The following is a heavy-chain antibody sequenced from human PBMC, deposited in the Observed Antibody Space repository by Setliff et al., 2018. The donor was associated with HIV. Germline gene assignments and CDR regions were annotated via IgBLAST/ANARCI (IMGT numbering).Heavy chain of an antibody. D-gene: IGHD6-19*01. CDR1: GYTFTAYV. V-gene: IGHV1-3*01. CDR2: INAGNGNT. CDR3: ARGPANGWSGH. Sequence: WASVKVSCKASGYTFTAYVMHWVRQAPGQRLEWMGWINAGNGNTKYSQKFQGRVTFIRDTSASTAYMELSSLRSEDTAVYYCARGPANGWSGHWGQGTLVTVSS. J-gene: IGHJ4*02.